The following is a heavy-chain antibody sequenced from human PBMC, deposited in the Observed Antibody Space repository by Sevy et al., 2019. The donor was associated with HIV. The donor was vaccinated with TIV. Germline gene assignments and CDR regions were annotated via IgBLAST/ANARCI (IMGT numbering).Heavy chain of an antibody. D-gene: IGHD3-22*01. CDR2: IKQDGSEK. CDR1: GFTFSSYW. CDR3: AKDRITMIGDAFDV. J-gene: IGHJ3*01. V-gene: IGHV3-7*03. Sequence: GGSLRLSCAASGFTFSSYWMTWVRQAPGKGLEWVANIKQDGSEKYYVDSVQGRFTISRDNAKNSLYLQMNSLRAEDTAVYYCAKDRITMIGDAFDVWGQGTMVTVSS.